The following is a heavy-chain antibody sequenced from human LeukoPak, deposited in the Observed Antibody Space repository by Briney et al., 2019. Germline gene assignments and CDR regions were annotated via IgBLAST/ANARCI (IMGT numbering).Heavy chain of an antibody. J-gene: IGHJ4*02. CDR3: VKGLDYSSSQMDS. CDR2: INTNGANT. D-gene: IGHD6-6*01. V-gene: IGHV3-64*05. CDR1: GFTFKSYA. Sequence: GGSLRLSCSASGFTFKSYAMHWVSQAPGKGLEYVSSINTNGANTCYADSVKGRFTISRDNSRNTVYVQMNSLTPEDTAVYYCVKGLDYSSSQMDSWGQGTLVTVSS.